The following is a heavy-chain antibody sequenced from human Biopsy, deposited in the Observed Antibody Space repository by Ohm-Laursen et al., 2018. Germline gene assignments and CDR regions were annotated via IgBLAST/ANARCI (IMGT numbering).Heavy chain of an antibody. D-gene: IGHD3-22*01. V-gene: IGHV4-59*12. CDR3: ARHFYDNFGPTPFDAFDL. CDR2: INDNGNT. CDR1: GGSISSNY. J-gene: IGHJ3*01. Sequence: SETLSLTCNVSGGSISSNYWSWIRQPPGKGLEWIGYINDNGNTNYNPSLKSRVTISVDTSMNQFSLKLKSVTAADTALYFCARHFYDNFGPTPFDAFDLWGQGTLVTVSA.